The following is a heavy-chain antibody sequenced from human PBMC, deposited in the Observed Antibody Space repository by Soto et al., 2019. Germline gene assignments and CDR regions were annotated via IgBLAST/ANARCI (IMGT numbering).Heavy chain of an antibody. CDR2: MNPNSGNT. V-gene: IGHV1-8*01. CDR1: GYTFTSYD. Sequence: QVQLVQSGAEVKKPGASVKVSCKASGYTFTSYDINWVRQATGQGLEWMGWMNPNSGNTGYAQKLQGRVTMPRNTSISTAYMELSSLRSEDTAVYYCARVGTYYGSPHNWGQGTLVTVSS. CDR3: ARVGTYYGSPHN. J-gene: IGHJ4*02. D-gene: IGHD3-10*01.